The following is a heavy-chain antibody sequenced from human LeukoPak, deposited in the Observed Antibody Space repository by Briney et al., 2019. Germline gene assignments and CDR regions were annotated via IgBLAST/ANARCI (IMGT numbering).Heavy chain of an antibody. CDR2: IYTSGST. V-gene: IGHV4-61*02. CDR1: GGSISSDNYY. D-gene: IGHD2-21*01. Sequence: SSETLSLTCTVSGGSISSDNYYWSWIRQPAGKGLEWIGRIYTSGSTNYNPSLKSRVTISVDTSKNQFSLKLSSVTAADTAVYYCARDTLIAYFDYWGQGTLVTVSS. J-gene: IGHJ4*02. CDR3: ARDTLIAYFDY.